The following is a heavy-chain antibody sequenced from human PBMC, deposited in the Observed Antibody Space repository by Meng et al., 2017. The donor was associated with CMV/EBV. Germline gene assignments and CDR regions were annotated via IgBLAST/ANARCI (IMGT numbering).Heavy chain of an antibody. Sequence: GESLKISCAASGFTFDDYAMHWVRQAPGKGLVWVSRINSDGSSTSYADSVKGRFTISRDNAKNTLYLQMNSLRAEDTAVYYCARDRPWEPLDYWGQGTLVTVSS. CDR2: INSDGSST. CDR1: GFTFDDYA. V-gene: IGHV3-74*01. J-gene: IGHJ4*02. D-gene: IGHD1-26*01. CDR3: ARDRPWEPLDY.